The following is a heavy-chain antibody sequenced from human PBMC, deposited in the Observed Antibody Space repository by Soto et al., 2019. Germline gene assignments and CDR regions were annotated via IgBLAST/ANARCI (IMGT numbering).Heavy chain of an antibody. J-gene: IGHJ4*02. CDR2: IIPIFGTA. Sequence: GASVKVSCKASGGTFSSYAISWVRQAPGQGLEWMGGIIPIFGTANYAQKFQGRVTITADESTSTAYMELSSLRSEDTAVYYCARGSVRNDFWSGYYDYWGQGTLVTVSS. D-gene: IGHD3-3*01. CDR1: GGTFSSYA. CDR3: ARGSVRNDFWSGYYDY. V-gene: IGHV1-69*13.